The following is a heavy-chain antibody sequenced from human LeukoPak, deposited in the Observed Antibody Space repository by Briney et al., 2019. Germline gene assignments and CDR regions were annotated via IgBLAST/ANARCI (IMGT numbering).Heavy chain of an antibody. V-gene: IGHV1-2*02. CDR3: ARGQITMVRGVISY. D-gene: IGHD3-10*01. J-gene: IGHJ4*02. CDR2: INPNNGGT. CDR1: GYTFTGYY. Sequence: ASVKVSCKASGYTFTGYYIHWVRQAPGQGLEWMGWINPNNGGTDYAQKFQGRVTMTRDTSISTAYMELSSLRSHDTAVYYCARGQITMVRGVISYWGQGTLVTVSS.